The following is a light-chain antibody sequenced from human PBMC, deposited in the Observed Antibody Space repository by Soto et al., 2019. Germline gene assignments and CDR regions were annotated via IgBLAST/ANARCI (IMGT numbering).Light chain of an antibody. V-gene: IGKV3-15*01. CDR1: QSISKN. Sequence: VVTQSSATLSVYPGERATLSCMASQSISKNLAWYQQKPVQAPRLIMFRTSTRATGVPARFSGSGSGTEFNITISSLQSEDFAVCYCQQYYNWPLATFGGG. CDR3: QQYYNWPLAT. CDR2: RTS. J-gene: IGKJ4*01.